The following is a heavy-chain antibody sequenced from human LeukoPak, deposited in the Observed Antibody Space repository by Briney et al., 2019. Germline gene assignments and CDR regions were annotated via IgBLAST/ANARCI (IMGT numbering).Heavy chain of an antibody. CDR1: GGSISSYY. D-gene: IGHD5-24*01. J-gene: IGHJ5*02. Sequence: SETLSLTCTVSGGSISSYYWSWIRQPPGKGLEWIGYIYYSGSTNYNPSLKSRVTMSVDTSKNQISLRLSSVTAADTAVYYCARARELNWFDPWGQGTPVTVSS. CDR2: IYYSGST. V-gene: IGHV4-59*12. CDR3: ARARELNWFDP.